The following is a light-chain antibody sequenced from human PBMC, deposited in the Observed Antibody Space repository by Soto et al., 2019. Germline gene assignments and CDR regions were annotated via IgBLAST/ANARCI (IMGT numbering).Light chain of an antibody. CDR3: QQSYNTPLT. CDR2: AAS. Sequence: DIQMTQSASSLSASVGDRVTITCRASQSISSYLNWYQQKPGKAPKFLIYAASSLQSGVPSRFSGSGSGTDFTLTISSLQPEDFATYYCQQSYNTPLTFGPGTKVDIK. CDR1: QSISSY. J-gene: IGKJ3*01. V-gene: IGKV1-39*01.